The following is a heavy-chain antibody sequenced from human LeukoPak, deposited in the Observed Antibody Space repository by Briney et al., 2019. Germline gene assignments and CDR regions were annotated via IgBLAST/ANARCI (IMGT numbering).Heavy chain of an antibody. J-gene: IGHJ4*02. D-gene: IGHD3-3*01. CDR2: ICSSSSNI. CDR3: ARPHLGITIFDY. CDR1: GFTFGVYY. Sequence: GGSLRLSCATSGFTFGVYYMSWIRQAPGKGPEWLSYICSSSSNIYYADSVKGRFTISRDNAKNSLYLQMNSLRAEDTAVYYCARPHLGITIFDYWGQGTLVTVSS. V-gene: IGHV3-11*01.